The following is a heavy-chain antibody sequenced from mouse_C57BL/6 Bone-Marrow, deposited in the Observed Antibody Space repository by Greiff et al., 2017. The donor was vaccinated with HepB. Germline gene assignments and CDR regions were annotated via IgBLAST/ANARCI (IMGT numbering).Heavy chain of an antibody. D-gene: IGHD1-1*01. V-gene: IGHV1-81*01. CDR2: IYPRSGNT. Sequence: QVHVKQSGAELARPGASVKLSCKASGYTFTSYGISWVKQRTGQGLEWIGEIYPRSGNTYYNEKFKGKATLTADKSSSTAYMELRSLTSEDSAVDFCARSDSTVVATDFDVWGTGTTVTVSS. CDR1: GYTFTSYG. J-gene: IGHJ1*03. CDR3: ARSDSTVVATDFDV.